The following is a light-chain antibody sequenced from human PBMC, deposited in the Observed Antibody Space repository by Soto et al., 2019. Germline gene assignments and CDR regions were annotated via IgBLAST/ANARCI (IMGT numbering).Light chain of an antibody. J-gene: IGKJ1*01. V-gene: IGKV1-8*01. Sequence: AIRMTQSPSSFSASTGDRVTITCRASQGISSYLAWYQQKPGKAPKLLIYAASTLQSGVPSRFSGSGSGTDITLTSSCQQSEDFATYYCQQYYSYPHTFGQGTKVEIK. CDR2: AAS. CDR3: QQYYSYPHT. CDR1: QGISSY.